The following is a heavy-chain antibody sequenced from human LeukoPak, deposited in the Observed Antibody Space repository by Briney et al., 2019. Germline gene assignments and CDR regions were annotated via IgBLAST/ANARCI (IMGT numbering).Heavy chain of an antibody. Sequence: GASVKVSCKASGGTFSSYAISWVRQAPGQGLEWMGGIIPIFGTANYAQKFQGRVTITADESTSTAYMELSSLRSEDTAVYYCASHGSGNERGVCAWGQGTLVTVSS. CDR3: ASHGSGNERGVCA. J-gene: IGHJ4*02. V-gene: IGHV1-69*13. CDR1: GGTFSSYA. CDR2: IIPIFGTA. D-gene: IGHD3-10*01.